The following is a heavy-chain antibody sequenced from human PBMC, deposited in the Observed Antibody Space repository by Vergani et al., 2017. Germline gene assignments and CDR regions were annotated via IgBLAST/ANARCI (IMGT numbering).Heavy chain of an antibody. Sequence: QVQLVQSGAEVKKPGASLKVSCKASGYTFTGYYMHWVRQAPGQGLEWMGWINPNSGGTNYAQKFQGRVTMTRDTSIRTAYMELSRLRSDDTAVYYCARDYGYCSSTSCPNWFDPWDQGTLVTVSS. D-gene: IGHD2-2*01. CDR1: GYTFTGYY. V-gene: IGHV1-2*02. J-gene: IGHJ5*02. CDR2: INPNSGGT. CDR3: ARDYGYCSSTSCPNWFDP.